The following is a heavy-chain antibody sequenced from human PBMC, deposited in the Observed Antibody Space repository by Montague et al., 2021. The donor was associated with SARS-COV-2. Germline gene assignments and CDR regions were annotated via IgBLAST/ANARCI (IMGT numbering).Heavy chain of an antibody. CDR2: INHSGSP. CDR1: GGSFNGFY. V-gene: IGHV4-34*01. J-gene: IGHJ6*02. D-gene: IGHD6-13*01. CDR3: ASRRPSSSWAYYYYYGMGV. Sequence: SETLSLTCAVYGGSFNGFYWSWIRQPPGKGLEWIGEINHSGSPNXNPSPKSRVTISLDASKNQFSLKLSSVTAADTAVYYCASRRPSSSWAYYYYYGMGVWSQGTTGTVSS.